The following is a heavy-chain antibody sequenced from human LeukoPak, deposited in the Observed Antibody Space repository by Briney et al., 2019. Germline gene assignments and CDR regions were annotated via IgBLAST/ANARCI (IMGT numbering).Heavy chain of an antibody. J-gene: IGHJ4*02. V-gene: IGHV3-21*01. CDR3: ARADLSESYFHPHFLDY. D-gene: IGHD1-26*01. Sequence: PGRSLRLSCAASGFTFNNYNMNWVRQAPGKGLEWVSSISDSSSYIYYADSVRGRFTISRDNAKNSLYLQMNSLRAEDTAMYYCARADLSESYFHPHFLDYWGQGTLVTVSS. CDR1: GFTFNNYN. CDR2: ISDSSSYI.